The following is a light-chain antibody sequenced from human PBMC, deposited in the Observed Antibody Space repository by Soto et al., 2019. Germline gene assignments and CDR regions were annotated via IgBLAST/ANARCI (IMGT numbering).Light chain of an antibody. J-gene: IGLJ2*01. Sequence: QSLLTQPPSVSAAPGQKVTISCSGSSSNIGNNYVSWYQQLPGTAPKLLIYDNNKRPSGIPDRFSGSKSGTSATLGITGLQTGDEADYYCGTWDSSLSADVVFGGGTQLTVL. CDR2: DNN. CDR1: SSNIGNNY. CDR3: GTWDSSLSADVV. V-gene: IGLV1-51*01.